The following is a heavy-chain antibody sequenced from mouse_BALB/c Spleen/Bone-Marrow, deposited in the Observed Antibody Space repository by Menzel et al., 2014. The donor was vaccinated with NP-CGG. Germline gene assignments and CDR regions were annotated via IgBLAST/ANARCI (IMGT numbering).Heavy chain of an antibody. CDR2: INPDSSTI. D-gene: IGHD4-1*01. V-gene: IGHV4-1*02. J-gene: IGHJ3*01. CDR3: ARNWDVGFAY. Sequence: EVKLLESGGGLVQPGGSLKLSCAASGFDFSRYWMSWVRQAPGKGLEWIGEINPDSSTINYTPSLKDKFIISRDNAKNTLYLQMGRVRSEDTALYYCARNWDVGFAYWGQGTLVTVSA. CDR1: GFDFSRYW.